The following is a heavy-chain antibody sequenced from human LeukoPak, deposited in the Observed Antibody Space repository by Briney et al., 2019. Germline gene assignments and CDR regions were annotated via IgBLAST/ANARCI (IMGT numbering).Heavy chain of an antibody. D-gene: IGHD3-22*01. CDR1: GFTFSSYA. CDR3: AKIPAGYYDSSGLPLG. CDR2: IRYDGTDK. Sequence: GGSLRLSCAASGFTFSSYAMHWVRQAPGKGLEWVAFIRYDGTDKYYADSVKGRFTISGDNSKNTLYLQMSSLRAEDTAVYYCAKIPAGYYDSSGLPLGWGQGTLVTVSS. V-gene: IGHV3-30*02. J-gene: IGHJ4*02.